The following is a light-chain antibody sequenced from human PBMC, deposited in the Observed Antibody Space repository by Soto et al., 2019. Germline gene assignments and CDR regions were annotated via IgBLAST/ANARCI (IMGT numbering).Light chain of an antibody. J-gene: IGKJ1*01. CDR3: MQAQETPWT. V-gene: IGKV2-28*01. CDR1: QSLLHLNGNNY. CDR2: LGS. Sequence: DIVMTQSPLSLPVTPGEPASISCRSSQSLLHLNGNNYLDWYLQKPGQSPQLLIYLGSNRASGVPDRFSGSGSGTDFTLEISRVEAEDVGVYYCMQAQETPWTFGQGTKVEIK.